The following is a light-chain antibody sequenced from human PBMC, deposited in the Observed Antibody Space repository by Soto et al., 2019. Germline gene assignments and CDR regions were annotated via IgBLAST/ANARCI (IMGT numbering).Light chain of an antibody. CDR2: DVS. V-gene: IGLV2-14*03. CDR1: SSDVGGYNH. CDR3: TSYASSSTYV. J-gene: IGLJ1*01. Sequence: QSVLTPPASVSGSPGQSITISCTGTSSDVGGYNHVSCYQQQPGKAPKLMIYDVSNRPSGVSNRFFGSKSDNTASLTISGLQAEDEADYYCTSYASSSTYVFGTGTKVTV.